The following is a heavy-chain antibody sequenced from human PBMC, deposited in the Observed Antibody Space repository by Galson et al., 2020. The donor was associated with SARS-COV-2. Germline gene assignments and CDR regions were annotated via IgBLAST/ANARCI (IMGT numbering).Heavy chain of an antibody. CDR1: GASLSPSY. Sequence: SETLSLTCSVSGASLSPSYWSWIRQPQRTGLGYIGYVSNDGGSNTNPTLKSRVTISIATSKNRDFLELTSVTDADTAVYYCAQARPGSSPSSGGWYYFDFWGQGVLVTVAS. V-gene: IGHV4-59*01. J-gene: IGHJ4*02. CDR2: VSNDGGS. CDR3: AQARPGSSPSSGGWYYFDF. D-gene: IGHD6-19*01.